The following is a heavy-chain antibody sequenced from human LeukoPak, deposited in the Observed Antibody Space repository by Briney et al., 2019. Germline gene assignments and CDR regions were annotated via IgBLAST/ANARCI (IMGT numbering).Heavy chain of an antibody. J-gene: IGHJ3*02. Sequence: QTGGSLRLSCAASGFTFDDYVMNWVRQAPGKGLEWVSGISWNSGTIGYADSVKGRFTISRDNAENSLYLQMNSLRAEDTALYYCVKGAAYHLGDAFDIWGQGTMVTVSS. V-gene: IGHV3-9*01. CDR1: GFTFDDYV. CDR3: VKGAAYHLGDAFDI. CDR2: ISWNSGTI. D-gene: IGHD2-15*01.